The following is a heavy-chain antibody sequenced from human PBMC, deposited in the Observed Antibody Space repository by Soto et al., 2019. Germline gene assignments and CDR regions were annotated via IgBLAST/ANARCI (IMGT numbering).Heavy chain of an antibody. J-gene: IGHJ4*02. CDR3: ARHRPLRYFDWSFSYCYAF. Sequence: PWETLSLTCTVSGDSISDSRYYWGWIRQPPGKGLEWIGSVFHSGTTYSTPSLKSRVTMSIDTSKNQFSLRLSSVTAADTAVYYCARHRPLRYFDWSFSYCYAFWGQGGLVTVSS. CDR1: GDSISDSRYY. CDR2: VFHSGTT. D-gene: IGHD3-9*01. V-gene: IGHV4-39*01.